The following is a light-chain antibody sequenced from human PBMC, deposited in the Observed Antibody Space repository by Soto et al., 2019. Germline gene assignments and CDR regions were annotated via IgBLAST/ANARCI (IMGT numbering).Light chain of an antibody. Sequence: IQMTQSPSSLSASVGDRVTITCRASQSISSYLNWYQRKPGTAPKFLIYDASTLESGVPSRFSGSGSGTEFTLTISSLQSEDFAVYYCQQYNNWPRTFGPGTKVDIK. CDR2: DAS. J-gene: IGKJ3*01. V-gene: IGKV1D-13*01. CDR1: QSISSY. CDR3: QQYNNWPRT.